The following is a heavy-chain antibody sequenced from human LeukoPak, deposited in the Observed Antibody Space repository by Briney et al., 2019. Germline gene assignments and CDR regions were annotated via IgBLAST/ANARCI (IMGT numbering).Heavy chain of an antibody. Sequence: GGSLRLSCAASGFIFSSYGMHWVRQAPGKGLEWVAFIRYDGSNKYYADSVKGRFTISRDNSKNTLYLQMNSLRAEDTAVYYCAKDSGVHWVYDILTGPFDYWGQGTLVTVSS. V-gene: IGHV3-30*02. CDR3: AKDSGVHWVYDILTGPFDY. CDR1: GFIFSSYG. CDR2: IRYDGSNK. J-gene: IGHJ4*02. D-gene: IGHD3-9*01.